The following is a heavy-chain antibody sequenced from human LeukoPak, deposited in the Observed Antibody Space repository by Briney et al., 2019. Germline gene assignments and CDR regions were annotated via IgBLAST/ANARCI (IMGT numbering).Heavy chain of an antibody. CDR2: ISGSDGRT. CDR3: ARSIPAGNRR. Sequence: PGGSLRVSCAASGFTFSSYAMDWVRQAPGKGLEWVSAISGSDGRTYYADSVKGRFTISRDNSKNTLYLQMNSLRAEDTAVYYCARSIPAGNRRWGQGTLVTVSS. D-gene: IGHD2-2*01. J-gene: IGHJ4*02. CDR1: GFTFSSYA. V-gene: IGHV3-23*01.